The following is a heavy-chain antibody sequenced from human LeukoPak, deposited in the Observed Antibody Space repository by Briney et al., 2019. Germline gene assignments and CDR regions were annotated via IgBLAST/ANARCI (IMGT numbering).Heavy chain of an antibody. Sequence: ASVKVSCKASGYTFTGYYMHWVRQAPGRGLEWMGWINPNSGGTNYAQKFQGWVTMTRDTSISTAYMELSRLRSDDTAVYYCAREGAARYYYDSSGPLLPDYWGQGTLVTVSS. J-gene: IGHJ4*02. CDR1: GYTFTGYY. D-gene: IGHD3-22*01. V-gene: IGHV1-2*04. CDR2: INPNSGGT. CDR3: AREGAARYYYDSSGPLLPDY.